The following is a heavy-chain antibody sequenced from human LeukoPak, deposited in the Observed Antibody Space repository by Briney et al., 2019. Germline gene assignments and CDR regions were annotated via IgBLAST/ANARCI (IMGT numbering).Heavy chain of an antibody. CDR1: GFNFRDAA. CDR2: IGSVGFST. V-gene: IGHV3-23*01. CDR3: VKGSEAFCDSKSDY. J-gene: IGHJ4*02. Sequence: GGSLRLSCAALGFNFRDAAMTWVRQAPGKGLEWVSLIGSVGFSTHYGDSVKGRFTISKDNSKNALYLQMSSLRPEDTAVYYCVKGSEAFCDSKSDYWGQGTLVIVSS. D-gene: IGHD2/OR15-2a*01.